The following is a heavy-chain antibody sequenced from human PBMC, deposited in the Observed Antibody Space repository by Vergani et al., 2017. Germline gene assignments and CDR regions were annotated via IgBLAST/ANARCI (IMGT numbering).Heavy chain of an antibody. D-gene: IGHD5-18*01. CDR3: ARDRGYSYGYVSAYYYGMDV. J-gene: IGHJ6*02. Sequence: EVQLVQSGAEVKKPGESLKISCKGSGYSFTSYWIGWVRQMPGKGLEWMGIIYPGDSDTRYSPSFQGQVTISADKSISTAYLQWSSLKASDTAMYYCARDRGYSYGYVSAYYYGMDVWGQGTTVTVSS. CDR2: IYPGDSDT. CDR1: GYSFTSYW. V-gene: IGHV5-51*01.